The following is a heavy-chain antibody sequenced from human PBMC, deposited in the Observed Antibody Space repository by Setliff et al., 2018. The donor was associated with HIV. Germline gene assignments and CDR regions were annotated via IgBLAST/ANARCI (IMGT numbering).Heavy chain of an antibody. J-gene: IGHJ4*02. CDR1: GGSISSSSYY. Sequence: SETLSLTCTVSGGSISSSSYYWGWIRQPPGKGLEWIGSIYYSGSTYNNPSLKSRVTISVDTSKNQFSLKLSSVTAADTAVYYCARHGIAALAYYFDYWGQGTLVTVSS. D-gene: IGHD6-6*01. V-gene: IGHV4-39*01. CDR3: ARHGIAALAYYFDY. CDR2: IYYSGST.